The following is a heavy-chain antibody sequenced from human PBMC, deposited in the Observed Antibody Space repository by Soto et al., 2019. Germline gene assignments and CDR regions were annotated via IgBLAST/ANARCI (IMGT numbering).Heavy chain of an antibody. D-gene: IGHD6-13*01. Sequence: PGGSLRLSCAASGFTFSDYYMSWIRQAPGKGLEWASYISSSGSTIYYADSVKGRFTISRDNAKNSLYLQMNSLRAEDTAVYYCARDPVAAAGTPRYNWFDPWGQGTLVTVSS. CDR2: ISSSGSTI. CDR3: ARDPVAAAGTPRYNWFDP. J-gene: IGHJ5*02. CDR1: GFTFSDYY. V-gene: IGHV3-11*01.